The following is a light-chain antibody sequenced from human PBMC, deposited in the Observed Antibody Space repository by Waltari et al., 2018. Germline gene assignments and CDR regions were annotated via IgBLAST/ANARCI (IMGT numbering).Light chain of an antibody. CDR1: SSNIVNTS. CDR2: YDD. J-gene: IGLJ2*01. Sequence: QSVLTQPPSVSEAPRQRVTISCSGSSSNIVNTSFNWYQQLPGKAPKLLIYYDDLLPSGVSDRFSGSKYGTSASLAISGLQSEEEADYYCAEWDDSLSVGVVGGGTKLTVL. CDR3: AEWDDSLSVGV. V-gene: IGLV1-36*01.